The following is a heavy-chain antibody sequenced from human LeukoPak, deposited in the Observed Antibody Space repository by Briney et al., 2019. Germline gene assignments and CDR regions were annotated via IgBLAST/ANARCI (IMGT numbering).Heavy chain of an antibody. CDR1: GLTGSHNY. CDR2: IHTSGDT. V-gene: IGHV3-53*01. Sequence: PGGSLRLSCAASGLTGSHNYVSWVRQAAGKGLEWVSAIHTSGDTCYADSVKGRFTISRDTSKNTLYLQINSLRVEDTAVYYCIVFGDSNHWGQRTLVTVSS. CDR3: IVFGDSNH. J-gene: IGHJ5*02. D-gene: IGHD4-17*01.